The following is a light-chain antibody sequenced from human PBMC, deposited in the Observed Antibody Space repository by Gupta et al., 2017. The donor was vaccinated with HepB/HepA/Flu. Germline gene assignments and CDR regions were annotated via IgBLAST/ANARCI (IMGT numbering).Light chain of an antibody. CDR1: SSDVGGYNY. V-gene: IGLV2-14*03. CDR2: DVS. CDR3: SSYTSSSTLEV. Sequence: QSALTQPASVSGSPGQSITISCTGTSSDVGGYNYVSWYQQHPGKAPKLMIYDVSNRPLGVSNRFSGSKSGNTASLTISGLQAEDEADYYCSSYTSSSTLEVFETGTKVTVL. J-gene: IGLJ1*01.